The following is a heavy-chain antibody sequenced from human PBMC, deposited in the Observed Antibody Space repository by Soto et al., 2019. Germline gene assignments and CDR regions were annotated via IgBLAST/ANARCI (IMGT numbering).Heavy chain of an antibody. J-gene: IGHJ4*02. CDR2: INAGNGNT. CDR1: GYTFTSYA. V-gene: IGHV1-3*01. CDR3: ARGVGSGLSDY. D-gene: IGHD1-26*01. Sequence: QVQLVQSGAEVKKPGASVKVSCKASGYTFTSYAMHWVRQAPGQRLEGMGWINAGNGNTKYSQKFQGRVTITRDTSASTAYMELSSLRSDDTAVYYWARGVGSGLSDYWGQGTLVTASS.